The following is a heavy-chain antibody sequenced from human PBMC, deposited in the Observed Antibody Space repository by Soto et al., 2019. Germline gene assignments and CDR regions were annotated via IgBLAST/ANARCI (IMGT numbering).Heavy chain of an antibody. CDR1: GGSISNYY. CDR3: ASGGNWFDP. Sequence: QLQVQESGPGLVKPSETLSLTCNVSGGSISNYYWTLIRQSPEKGLEWIGYMYYNGNINYNPSLKSRVTISVDTSKNHFSLTLKSVSAADTAVYYCASGGNWFDPWGQGVLVTVSS. V-gene: IGHV4-59*12. CDR2: MYYNGNI. J-gene: IGHJ5*02. D-gene: IGHD3-16*01.